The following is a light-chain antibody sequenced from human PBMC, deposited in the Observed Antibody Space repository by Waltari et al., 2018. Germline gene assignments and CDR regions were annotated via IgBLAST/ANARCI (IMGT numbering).Light chain of an antibody. Sequence: QAALTQAASVSGAPGQSITISCTGSSSDVGGYNFVSWYQQPPGKAPKLIIYDVRNRPSGVSNRFSGSKSGNTASLTISGLQAEDEADYYCSSYISSSTLELFGGGTSLTVL. V-gene: IGLV2-14*03. CDR1: SSDVGGYNF. CDR3: SSYISSSTLEL. CDR2: DVR. J-gene: IGLJ2*01.